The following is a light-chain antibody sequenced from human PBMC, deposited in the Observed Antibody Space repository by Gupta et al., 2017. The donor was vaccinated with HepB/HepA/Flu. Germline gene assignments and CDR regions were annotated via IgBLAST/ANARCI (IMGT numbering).Light chain of an antibody. CDR3: QPLDK. V-gene: IGKV3-11*01. CDR1: QSVSNN. J-gene: IGKJ5*01. CDR2: ETS. Sequence: EIVLTQSPATLSLSPGERATLYCRASQSVSNNVARDQQQPGQAIRLVIYETSSRATGVKARVSDSGSGPDFTRINSSLEPEDFEANYGQPLDKFGHGTRMEIK.